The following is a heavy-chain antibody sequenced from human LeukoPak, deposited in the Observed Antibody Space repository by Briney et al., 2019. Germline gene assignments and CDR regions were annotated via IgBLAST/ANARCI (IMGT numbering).Heavy chain of an antibody. CDR1: GLTVSRNY. Sequence: GGSLRLSCAASGLTVSRNYMSWVRQAPGKGLESVSVIYSGGSTYYADSVRGRFTISRDNAKNSLYLQMNSLRAEDTALYYCARDRQWELRGAFDYWGQGTLATVSS. J-gene: IGHJ4*02. V-gene: IGHV3-53*01. CDR2: IYSGGST. D-gene: IGHD1-26*01. CDR3: ARDRQWELRGAFDY.